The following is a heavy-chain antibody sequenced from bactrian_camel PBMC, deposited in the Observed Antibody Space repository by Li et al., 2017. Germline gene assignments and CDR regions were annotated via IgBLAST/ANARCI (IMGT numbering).Heavy chain of an antibody. CDR1: GYRLSSTNC. J-gene: IGHJ4*01. V-gene: IGHV3S54*01. CDR3: AAGAWTYELTVSAYPY. CDR2: IRTAGGIA. D-gene: IGHD1*01. Sequence: HVQLVESGGGSVQAGGSLRLSCTASGYRLSSTNCIGWFRQAPGKQREGVASIRTAGGIAAYTNSVKGRFTISTDNAKKTLYLQTNSLKPEDIAIYYCAAGAWTYELTVSAYPYWGQGTQVTVS.